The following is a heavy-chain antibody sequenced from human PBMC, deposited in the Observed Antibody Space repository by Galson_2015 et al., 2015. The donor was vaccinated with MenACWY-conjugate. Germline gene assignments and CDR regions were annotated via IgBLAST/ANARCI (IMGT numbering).Heavy chain of an antibody. CDR3: ARSYVPGSGRKNYYMDV. CDR2: VNSDGSGT. J-gene: IGHJ6*03. D-gene: IGHD3-16*01. V-gene: IGHV3-74*01. CDR1: GFTFSSYW. Sequence: SLRLSCAASGFTFSSYWMHWVRQAPGKGLVWVSRVNSDGSGTGYADSAKGRFTISRDNAKNMLFLQMNSLKVEDTAVYYCARSYVPGSGRKNYYMDVWGRGTTVTVSS.